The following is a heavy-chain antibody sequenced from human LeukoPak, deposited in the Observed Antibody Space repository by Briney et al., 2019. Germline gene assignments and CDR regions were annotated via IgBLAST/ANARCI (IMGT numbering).Heavy chain of an antibody. CDR1: GFTFSSYG. CDR3: AKDTIDY. V-gene: IGHV3-30*18. CDR2: ISYDGSNK. Sequence: PGRSLRLSCAASGFTFSSYGMHWVRQAPGKGLEWVAVISYDGSNKYYADSVKGRFTISRDNSKNTLYLQMNSLRAEDTAVYYCAKDTIDYWDQGTLVTVSS. J-gene: IGHJ4*02.